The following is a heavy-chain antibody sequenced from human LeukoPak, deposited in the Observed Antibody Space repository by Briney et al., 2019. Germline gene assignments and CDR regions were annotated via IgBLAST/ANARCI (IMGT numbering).Heavy chain of an antibody. CDR1: GFTFSRYW. V-gene: IGHV3-7*01. CDR3: ARGCTSASCYDY. D-gene: IGHD2-2*01. Sequence: AGGSLRLSCTASGFTFSRYWMGWVRQAPGKGLEWVANRNEDGNKKYYVDSVKGRLTISRDNTKKSLYPQMNSLRPEDTAVYYCARGCTSASCYDYWGQGTLVTVSS. J-gene: IGHJ4*02. CDR2: RNEDGNKK.